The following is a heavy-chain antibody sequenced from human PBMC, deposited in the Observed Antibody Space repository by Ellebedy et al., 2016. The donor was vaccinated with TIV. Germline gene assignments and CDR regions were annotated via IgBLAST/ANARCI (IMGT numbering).Heavy chain of an antibody. V-gene: IGHV3-74*01. D-gene: IGHD6-13*01. CDR1: GFTFNNYW. Sequence: GESLKISCAASGFTFNNYWMHWVRQAPGKGLVWASRINSDGSSTNYADSVKGRFTISRDNAKNKLYLQMNSLRAEDTAFYYCARIYSSSSTLGYWGQGTLVTVSS. J-gene: IGHJ4*02. CDR2: INSDGSST. CDR3: ARIYSSSSTLGY.